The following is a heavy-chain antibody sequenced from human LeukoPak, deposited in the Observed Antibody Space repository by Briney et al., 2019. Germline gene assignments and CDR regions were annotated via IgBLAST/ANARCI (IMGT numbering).Heavy chain of an antibody. D-gene: IGHD4-17*01. Sequence: PSETLSLTCTVSGGSISSSSYYWGWIRQPRGKGLEWIGSIYYSGSTNYNPSLKSRVTISVDKSKNQFSLKLSSVTAADTAVYYCARWATTVTTSGFDYWGQGTLVTVSS. CDR3: ARWATTVTTSGFDY. V-gene: IGHV4-39*07. J-gene: IGHJ4*02. CDR1: GGSISSSSYY. CDR2: IYYSGST.